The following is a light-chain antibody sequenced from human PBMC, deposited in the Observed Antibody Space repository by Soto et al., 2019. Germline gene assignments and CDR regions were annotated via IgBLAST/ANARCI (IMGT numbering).Light chain of an antibody. CDR3: AAWDDSLSAVV. CDR2: RDN. V-gene: IGLV1-47*01. CDR1: SSNIGSNY. J-gene: IGLJ2*01. Sequence: QSVLTQPPSASGTPGQRVTISCSGSSSNIGSNYVYWYQQLPGTAPKLLICRDNERPSGVPDRFSGSKSGTSASLAISGLRSEDEADYYCAAWDDSLSAVVFGGGTKL.